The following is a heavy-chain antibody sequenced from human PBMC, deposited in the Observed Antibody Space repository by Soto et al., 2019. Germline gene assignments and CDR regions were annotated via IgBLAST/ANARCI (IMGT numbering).Heavy chain of an antibody. CDR1: GGPFSGYY. Sequence: SETLSLTCAVYGGPFSGYYWSWIRQPPGKGLEWIGEINHSGSTNYNPSLKSRVTISVDTSKNQFSLKLSSVTAADTAVYYCARERGYSYGPAYYYYGMDVWGQGTTVTVSS. CDR3: ARERGYSYGPAYYYYGMDV. D-gene: IGHD5-18*01. CDR2: INHSGST. J-gene: IGHJ6*02. V-gene: IGHV4-34*01.